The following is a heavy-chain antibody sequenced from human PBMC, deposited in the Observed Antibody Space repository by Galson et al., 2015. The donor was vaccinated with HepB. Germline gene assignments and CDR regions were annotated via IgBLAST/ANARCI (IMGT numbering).Heavy chain of an antibody. CDR1: AASIRSHY. V-gene: IGHV4-59*08. D-gene: IGHD6-13*01. CDR2: VYYSGST. J-gene: IGHJ5*02. CDR3: ARGGYSSTWYPIWLDP. Sequence: ETLSLTCSVSAASIRSHYWSWIRQPPGKGLEWLGYVYYSGSTNYNPSLESRVTMSIDTSKNQFSLKLRAVTAADTAVYYCARGGYSSTWYPIWLDPWGQGTLVTVSS.